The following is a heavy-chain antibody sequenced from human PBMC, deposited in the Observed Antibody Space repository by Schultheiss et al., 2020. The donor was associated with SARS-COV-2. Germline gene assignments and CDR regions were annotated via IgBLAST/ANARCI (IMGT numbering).Heavy chain of an antibody. Sequence: ASVKVSCKASGYTFTGYYMHWVRQAPGQGLEWMGWINPNSGGTSSAQRFQGRVTMTTDTSISTVYMELTRLTSDDTALYYCARESASTVTSNFDNWGQGTLVTVSS. V-gene: IGHV1-2*02. CDR2: INPNSGGT. CDR3: ARESASTVTSNFDN. D-gene: IGHD4-11*01. J-gene: IGHJ4*02. CDR1: GYTFTGYY.